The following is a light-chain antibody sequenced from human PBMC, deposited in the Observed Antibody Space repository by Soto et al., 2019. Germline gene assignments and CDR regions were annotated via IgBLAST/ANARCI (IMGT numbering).Light chain of an antibody. CDR2: DTS. CDR1: QSISSH. Sequence: EIVLTQSPATLSLSPGERATLSCRASQSISSHLAWYQQKPGQAPRLLMFDTSNRATGIPARFSGSGSGTDFTLTISSLGPEDLAVYYCHQRVNRPLTFGGGTKVEIK. V-gene: IGKV3-11*01. CDR3: HQRVNRPLT. J-gene: IGKJ4*01.